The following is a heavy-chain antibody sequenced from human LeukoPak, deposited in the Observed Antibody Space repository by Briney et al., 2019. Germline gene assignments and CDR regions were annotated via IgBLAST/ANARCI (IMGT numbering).Heavy chain of an antibody. D-gene: IGHD4-17*01. CDR1: GGSISSSSDY. CDR2: IYYSGST. Sequence: SETLSLTCTVSGGSISSSSDYWGWIRQPAGKGLEWIGSIYYSGSTSSNPSLKRRVTISVDTSKNQFSLRLSSVTAADTAVYYCARLQYGDFYFDYWGQGTLVTVSS. V-gene: IGHV4-39*01. J-gene: IGHJ4*02. CDR3: ARLQYGDFYFDY.